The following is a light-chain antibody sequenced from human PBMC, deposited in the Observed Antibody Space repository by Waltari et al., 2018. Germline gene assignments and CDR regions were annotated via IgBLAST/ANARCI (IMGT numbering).Light chain of an antibody. CDR1: QSLLPRNGYNY. J-gene: IGKJ4*01. Sequence: DSVMTQSPLSLPVTPGEPASISCRSSQSLLPRNGYNYLDWYLAKPGQSPHPLVYLGSNLASGVPDRFSGSGSGTDFTLKISRVEAEDVGVYYCMQALQTPLTFGGGTRVEIK. CDR3: MQALQTPLT. V-gene: IGKV2-28*01. CDR2: LGS.